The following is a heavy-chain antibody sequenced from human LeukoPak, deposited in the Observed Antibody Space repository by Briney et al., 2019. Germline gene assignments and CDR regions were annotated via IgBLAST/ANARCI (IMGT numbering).Heavy chain of an antibody. CDR1: GFTFSSYE. Sequence: PGGSLRLSCAASGFTFSSYEMNWVRQAPGKGLEWVSYISSSGSTIYYADSVKGRFTISRDNAKNSLYLQMNSLRAEDTAVYYCARTPINRPRTLDYWGQGTLVTVSS. D-gene: IGHD6-6*01. CDR2: ISSSGSTI. J-gene: IGHJ4*02. CDR3: ARTPINRPRTLDY. V-gene: IGHV3-48*03.